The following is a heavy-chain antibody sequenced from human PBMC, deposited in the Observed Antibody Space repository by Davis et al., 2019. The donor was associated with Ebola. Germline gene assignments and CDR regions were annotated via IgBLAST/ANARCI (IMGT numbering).Heavy chain of an antibody. CDR1: GGSISTDDYY. CDR2: IFYSGNT. J-gene: IGHJ4*01. Sequence: PSETLSLTCTVSGGSISTDDYYWSWIRQHPGKGLEWIGYIFYSGNTYYNPSLKSRVTISVDTSKNQFSLKLISVTAADTAVYSCARVMIRDHCFDYWGHGTQVTVSS. D-gene: IGHD3-10*01. V-gene: IGHV4-31*03. CDR3: ARVMIRDHCFDY.